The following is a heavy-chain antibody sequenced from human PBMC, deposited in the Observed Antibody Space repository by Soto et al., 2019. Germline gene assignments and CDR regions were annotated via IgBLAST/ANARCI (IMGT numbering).Heavy chain of an antibody. D-gene: IGHD3-3*01. Sequence: EVQLVESGGGLVKTGGSLRLSCTASGFTFSNVGMHWVRQAAGKGLEWVGGIKSKTDGGTTDYAAPVKGRFTISRDDSKNTLYLQMHSLKTEDTAVYYCVTVAYYERSGGQGTLVTVSS. J-gene: IGHJ4*02. CDR2: IKSKTDGGTT. CDR3: VTVAYYERS. V-gene: IGHV3-15*07. CDR1: GFTFSNVG.